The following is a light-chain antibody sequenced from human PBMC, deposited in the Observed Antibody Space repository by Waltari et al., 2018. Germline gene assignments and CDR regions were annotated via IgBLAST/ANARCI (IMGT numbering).Light chain of an antibody. CDR1: SSDIGGYNY. J-gene: IGLJ3*02. CDR2: DVS. V-gene: IGLV2-14*01. Sequence: QPALTQPASVSGSPGQSITISCTGTSSDIGGYNYVSWYQQHVGKAPKLMIYDVSKRPSGVSYRFSGSKSGNTASLTISGLQAEDEADYYCSSYTGSSTWVFGGGTKLTVL. CDR3: SSYTGSSTWV.